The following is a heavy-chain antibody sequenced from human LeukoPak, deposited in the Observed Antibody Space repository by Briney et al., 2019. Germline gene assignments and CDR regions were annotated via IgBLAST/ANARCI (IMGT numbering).Heavy chain of an antibody. CDR3: ARLTAIRRGAGNRYYYGMDV. V-gene: IGHV3-53*01. J-gene: IGHJ6*02. Sequence: GGSLRLSCAPSGFSVSNNYMSWVRQAPGKGLEWVSVIYSGGSTYYADSVKGRFTISRDNSKNTLYLQMNSLRVEDTAVYYCARLTAIRRGAGNRYYYGMDVWGQGTTVTVSS. CDR1: GFSVSNNY. CDR2: IYSGGST. D-gene: IGHD1-14*01.